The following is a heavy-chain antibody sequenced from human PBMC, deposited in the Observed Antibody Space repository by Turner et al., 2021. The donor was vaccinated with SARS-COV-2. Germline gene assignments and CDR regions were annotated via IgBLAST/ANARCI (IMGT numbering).Heavy chain of an antibody. CDR3: ARGCGGSSGCFLIDY. CDR2: IWNDGSNK. Sequence: QVQLVESGGGVVQPGRSLRLSCEASGFTFSNHGMHWARQAPGKGLEWVTIIWNDGSNKDYTDSVRGRFTISRDNSKNTLYLQMNSLRAEDTAVYYCARGCGGSSGCFLIDYWGQGTLVTVSS. V-gene: IGHV3-33*01. CDR1: GFTFSNHG. J-gene: IGHJ4*02. D-gene: IGHD6-19*01.